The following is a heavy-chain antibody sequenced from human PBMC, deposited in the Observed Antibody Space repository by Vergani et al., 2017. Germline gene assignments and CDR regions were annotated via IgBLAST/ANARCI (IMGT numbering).Heavy chain of an antibody. CDR2: ISGSGGST. CDR3: AKDXSITMIVVVITTLGYFDY. J-gene: IGHJ4*02. D-gene: IGHD3-22*01. CDR1: GFTFSSYA. Sequence: EVQLLESGGGLVQPGGSLRLSCAASGFTFSSYAMSWVRQAPGKGLEWVSAISGSGGSTYYADSVKGRFTISRDNSKNTLYLQMNSLRAEDTAVYYCAKDXSITMIVVVITTLGYFDYGGQGTLVTVSS. V-gene: IGHV3-23*01.